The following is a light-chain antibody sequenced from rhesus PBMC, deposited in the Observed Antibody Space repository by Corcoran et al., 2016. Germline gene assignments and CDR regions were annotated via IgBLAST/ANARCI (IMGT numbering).Light chain of an antibody. CDR3: QQSSNWPLP. J-gene: IGKJ3*01. V-gene: IGKV3-42*03. CDR1: QSVSSS. Sequence: EIVLTQSPATLSLSPGERATLSCRASQSVSSSLAWYQQTPGQVPRLLIHGASSRAPGIPDRFRGSGSGTDFTLTISSLEPEDFAVYYCQQSSNWPLPFSPGTKLDVK. CDR2: GAS.